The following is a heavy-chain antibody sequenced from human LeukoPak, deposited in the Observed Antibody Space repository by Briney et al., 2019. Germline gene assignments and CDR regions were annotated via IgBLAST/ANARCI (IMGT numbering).Heavy chain of an antibody. CDR1: GGSISSSGYY. J-gene: IGHJ6*03. D-gene: IGHD3-10*01. CDR3: ARESYGWGSYRDHYYYYMDV. Sequence: SETLSLTCTVSGGSISSSGYYWGWIRQPPGKGLEWIGSIYYSGSTHYNPSLKSRVTISVDTSKNQFSLKLSSVTAADTAVYYCARESYGWGSYRDHYYYYMDVWGKGTTVTVSS. V-gene: IGHV4-39*07. CDR2: IYYSGST.